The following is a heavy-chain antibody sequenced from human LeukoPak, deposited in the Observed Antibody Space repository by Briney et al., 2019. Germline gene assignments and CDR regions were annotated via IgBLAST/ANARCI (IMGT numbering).Heavy chain of an antibody. Sequence: GGSLRLSCAASGFTFSDYYMSWIRQAPGKGLEWVSAISGSGGSTYYADSVKGRFTISRDNSKNTLYLQMNSLRAEDTAVYYCVKGRELLLHDYWGQGTLVTVSS. V-gene: IGHV3-23*01. CDR3: VKGRELLLHDY. CDR2: ISGSGGST. J-gene: IGHJ4*02. D-gene: IGHD1-26*01. CDR1: GFTFSDYY.